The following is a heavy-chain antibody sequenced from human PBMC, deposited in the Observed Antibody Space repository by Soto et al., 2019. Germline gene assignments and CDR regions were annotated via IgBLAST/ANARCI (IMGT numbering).Heavy chain of an antibody. V-gene: IGHV1-69*02. CDR1: GGTFSSYT. Sequence: QVQLVQSGAEVKKPGSSVKVSCKASGGTFSSYTISWVRQAPGQGLEWMGRIIPILGIANYAQKFQGRVTITADNSTSTAYMELSSLRSEDTAVYYCARARRPWGGYCSGGSCYSTPLDYWGQGTLVTVSS. CDR2: IIPILGIA. J-gene: IGHJ4*02. CDR3: ARARRPWGGYCSGGSCYSTPLDY. D-gene: IGHD2-15*01.